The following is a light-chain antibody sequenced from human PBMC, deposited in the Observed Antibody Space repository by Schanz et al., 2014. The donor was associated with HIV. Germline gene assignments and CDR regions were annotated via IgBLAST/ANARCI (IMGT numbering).Light chain of an antibody. CDR2: SND. CDR3: QSYDSSLSGSYV. Sequence: QSVLTQPPSVSGAPGQRVTISCTGSSSNIGAGYDVNWYQQPPGTAPKLLIYSNDQRPSGVPARFSGSKSGTSASLAISGLQSADEADYYCQSYDSSLSGSYVFGTGTKLTVL. J-gene: IGLJ1*01. V-gene: IGLV1-40*01. CDR1: SSNIGAGYD.